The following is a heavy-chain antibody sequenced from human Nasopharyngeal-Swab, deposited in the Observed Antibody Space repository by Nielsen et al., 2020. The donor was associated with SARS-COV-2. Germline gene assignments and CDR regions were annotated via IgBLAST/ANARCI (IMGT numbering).Heavy chain of an antibody. J-gene: IGHJ6*02. CDR3: ARARGQPHNYYYYGMDV. V-gene: IGHV7-4-1*02. CDR1: GYTFTSYA. CDR2: INTNTGNP. Sequence: ASVKVSCKAYGYTFTSYAMNWVRQAHGQGLEWMGWINTNTGNPTYAQGFTGRFVFSLYTSVSTAYLQISSLKAEDTAVYYCARARGQPHNYYYYGMDVWGQGTTVTVSS.